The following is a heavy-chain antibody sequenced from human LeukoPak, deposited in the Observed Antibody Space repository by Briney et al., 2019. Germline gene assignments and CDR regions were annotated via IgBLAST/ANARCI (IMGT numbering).Heavy chain of an antibody. CDR3: ARVPITRDFWSGSFYYMDV. V-gene: IGHV3-7*01. D-gene: IGHD3-3*01. J-gene: IGHJ6*03. CDR1: GFTFSSYW. CDR2: IKQDGSEK. Sequence: GGSLRLSCAASGFTFSSYWMSWVRQAPGKGLEWVANIKQDGSEKYYVDSVKGRFTISRDNAKNSLYLQMNSLRAEDTAVYYCARVPITRDFWSGSFYYMDVWGKGTTVTVSS.